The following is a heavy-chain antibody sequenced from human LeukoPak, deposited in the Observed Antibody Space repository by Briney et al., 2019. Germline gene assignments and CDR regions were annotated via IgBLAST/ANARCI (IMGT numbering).Heavy chain of an antibody. CDR1: GYTFTSYG. Sequence: ASVKVSCKASGYTFTSYGISWVRQAPGQGLEWMGWISAYNGNTNYAQKLQGRVTMTTDTSTSTAYMELRSLRSEDTAVYYCASREQSIAAAGDDYWGQGTLVTVSS. CDR3: ASREQSIAAAGDDY. D-gene: IGHD6-13*01. CDR2: ISAYNGNT. J-gene: IGHJ4*02. V-gene: IGHV1-18*01.